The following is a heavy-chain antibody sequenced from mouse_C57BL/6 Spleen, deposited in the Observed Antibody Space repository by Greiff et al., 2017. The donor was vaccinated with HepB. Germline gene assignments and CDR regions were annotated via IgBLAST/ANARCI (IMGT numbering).Heavy chain of an antibody. V-gene: IGHV5-9*01. CDR1: GFTFSSYT. CDR3: ARQGGYGSSGFAY. CDR2: ISGGGGNT. Sequence: EVQGVESGGGLVKPGGSLKLSCAASGFTFSSYTMSWVRQTPEKRLEWVATISGGGGNTYYPDSVKGRFTISRDNAKNTLYLQMSSLRSEDTALYYCARQGGYGSSGFAYWGQGTLVTVSA. D-gene: IGHD1-1*01. J-gene: IGHJ3*01.